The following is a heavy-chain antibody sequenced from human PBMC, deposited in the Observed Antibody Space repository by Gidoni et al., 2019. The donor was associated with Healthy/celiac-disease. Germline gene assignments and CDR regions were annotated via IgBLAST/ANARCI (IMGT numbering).Heavy chain of an antibody. D-gene: IGHD3-10*01. CDR2: ISSNGGST. V-gene: IGHV3-64*01. CDR1: GLTFSSYA. Sequence: EVQLVGSGGGLVQPGGSMRLSCAASGLTFSSYAMHWVRQAPGKGLEYVSAISSNGGSTYYANSVKGRFTISRDNSKNTLYLQMGSLRAEDMAVYYCARDPSRGYFDYWGQGTLVTVSS. CDR3: ARDPSRGYFDY. J-gene: IGHJ4*02.